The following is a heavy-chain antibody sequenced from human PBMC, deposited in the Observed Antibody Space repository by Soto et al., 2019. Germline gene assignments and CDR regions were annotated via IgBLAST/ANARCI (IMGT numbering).Heavy chain of an antibody. Sequence: QVQVVQSGAEVKKPGASVKVSCKASGYTFSSYSMHWVRQAPGQGLEWMGIINPSGGSTNYAQKFQGRVTMTRETSTSTVYMELSSLRSDDTAVYYCARGRTYVSDFFDIWGQGTMVTVSS. D-gene: IGHD3-3*01. V-gene: IGHV1-46*01. J-gene: IGHJ3*02. CDR1: GYTFSSYS. CDR3: ARGRTYVSDFFDI. CDR2: INPSGGST.